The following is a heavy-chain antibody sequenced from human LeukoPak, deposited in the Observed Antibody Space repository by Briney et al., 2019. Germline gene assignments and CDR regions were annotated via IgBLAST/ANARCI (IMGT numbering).Heavy chain of an antibody. Sequence: PSETLSLTCAVYGGSFSGYYWSWIRQPPGKGLEWIGSIYYSGSTYYNPSLKSRVTISVDTSKNQFSLKLSSVTAADTAVYYCASHSSGWYFDYWGQGTLVTVSS. D-gene: IGHD6-19*01. V-gene: IGHV4-34*01. CDR2: IYYSGST. CDR3: ASHSSGWYFDY. CDR1: GGSFSGYY. J-gene: IGHJ4*02.